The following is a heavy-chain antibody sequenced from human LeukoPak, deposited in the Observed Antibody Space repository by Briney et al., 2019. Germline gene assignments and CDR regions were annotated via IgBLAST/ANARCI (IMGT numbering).Heavy chain of an antibody. D-gene: IGHD3-3*01. CDR2: IIPIFVTA. CDR3: AREEDFWSGYYG. CDR1: GGTLSSYA. Sequence: SVKVSCKASGGTLSSYAISWVRQAPGQGLEWMGGIIPIFVTANYAQKFQGRVTITADESTSTAYMELSSLRSEDTAVYYCAREEDFWSGYYGWGQGTLVTVSS. J-gene: IGHJ4*02. V-gene: IGHV1-69*13.